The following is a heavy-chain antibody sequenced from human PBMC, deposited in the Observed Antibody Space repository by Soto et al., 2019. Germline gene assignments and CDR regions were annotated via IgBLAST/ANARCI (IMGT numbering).Heavy chain of an antibody. CDR3: ARVQAIFGVVITHFDY. CDR1: GGTFSSYA. Sequence: QVQLVQSGAEVKKPGSSVKVSCKASGGTFSSYAISWVRQAPGQGLEWMGGISAYNGNTNYAQKLQGRVTMTTDTSTSTAYMELRSLRSDDTAVYYCARVQAIFGVVITHFDYWGQGTLVTVSS. D-gene: IGHD3-3*01. CDR2: ISAYNGNT. J-gene: IGHJ4*02. V-gene: IGHV1-18*01.